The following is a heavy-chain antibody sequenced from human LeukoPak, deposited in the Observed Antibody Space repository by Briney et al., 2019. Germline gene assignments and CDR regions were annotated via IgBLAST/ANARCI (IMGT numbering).Heavy chain of an antibody. J-gene: IGHJ4*02. CDR3: AKPVCTITSCQSYFDY. CDR2: ISGDST. V-gene: IGHV3-23*01. CDR1: GFTFSNNA. D-gene: IGHD2-2*01. Sequence: GGSLRLSCAASGFTFSNNAMSWVRQAPGKGLEWVSAISGDSTWYADSVKGRFTISRDISKSTLYLQMNSLRAEDTAVYYCAKPVCTITSCQSYFDYWGQGTLLTVSS.